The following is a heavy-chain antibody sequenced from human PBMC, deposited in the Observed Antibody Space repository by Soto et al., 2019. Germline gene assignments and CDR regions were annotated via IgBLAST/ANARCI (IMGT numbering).Heavy chain of an antibody. J-gene: IGHJ6*02. CDR3: DSSGYLPSPYYYYYGMDA. V-gene: IGHV3-30-3*01. CDR1: GFTFSSYA. CDR2: ISYDGSNK. Sequence: GGSLRLSCAASGFTFSSYAMHWVRQAPGKGLEWVAVISYDGSNKYYADSVKGRFTISRDNSKNTLYLQMNSLRAEDTAVYYYDSSGYLPSPYYYYYGMDAWGQGTTVTVSS. D-gene: IGHD3-22*01.